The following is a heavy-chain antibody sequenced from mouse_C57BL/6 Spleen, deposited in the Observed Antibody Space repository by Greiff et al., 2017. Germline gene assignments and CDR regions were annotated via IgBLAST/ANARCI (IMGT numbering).Heavy chain of an antibody. D-gene: IGHD1-1*01. J-gene: IGHJ2*01. CDR2: INPSTGGT. V-gene: IGHV1-42*01. CDR1: GYSFTGYY. Sequence: EVQLQRSGPELVKPGASVKISCKASGYSFTGYYMNWVKQSPEKSLEWIGEINPSTGGTTYNQKFKAKATLTVDKSSSTAYMQLKSLTSEDSAVYYCARSHYYGSSFFDYWGQGTTLTVSS. CDR3: ARSHYYGSSFFDY.